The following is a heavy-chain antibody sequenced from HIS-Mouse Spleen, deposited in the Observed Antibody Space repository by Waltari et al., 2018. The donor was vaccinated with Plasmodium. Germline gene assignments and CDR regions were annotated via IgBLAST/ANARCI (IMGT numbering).Heavy chain of an antibody. CDR3: AKILSYSSSPEDY. CDR2: ISFDGSNK. CDR1: GFTFRSYG. Sequence: QVQLVESGGGVVQPGRSLRLSCAASGFTFRSYGMHWVRQAPGKGLGWGAVISFDGSNKYYADSGKGRFTISRDNSKNTLYLQMNSLRAEDTAVYYCAKILSYSSSPEDYWGQGTLVTVSS. D-gene: IGHD6-6*01. J-gene: IGHJ4*02. V-gene: IGHV3-30*18.